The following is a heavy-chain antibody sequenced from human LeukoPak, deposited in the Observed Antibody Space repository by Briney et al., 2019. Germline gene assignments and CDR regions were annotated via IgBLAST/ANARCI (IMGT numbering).Heavy chain of an antibody. V-gene: IGHV3-9*01. Sequence: PGRSLRLSCAASGFTFDDYAMHWVRQAPGKGLEWVSGISWNSGSIGYADSVKGRFTISRDNAKNSLYLQMNSLRAEDTALYYCAKAGIVLGAWVDVAFDIWGQGTMVTVSS. CDR3: AKAGIVLGAWVDVAFDI. J-gene: IGHJ3*02. CDR1: GFTFDDYA. D-gene: IGHD1-26*01. CDR2: ISWNSGSI.